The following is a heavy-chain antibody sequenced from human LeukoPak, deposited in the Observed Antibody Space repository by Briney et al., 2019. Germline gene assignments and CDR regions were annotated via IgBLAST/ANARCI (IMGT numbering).Heavy chain of an antibody. D-gene: IGHD3-16*01. V-gene: IGHV3-30*04. CDR1: GFTFSSYA. CDR2: ISYDGSNK. J-gene: IGHJ4*02. CDR3: ARGGYDYVWGSYAFFDY. Sequence: GGSLRLSCAASGFTFSSYAMHWVRQAPGKGLEWVAVISYDGSNKYYADSVKGRFTISRDNSKNTLYLQMNSLRAEDTAVYYCARGGYDYVWGSYAFFDYWGQGTLVTVSS.